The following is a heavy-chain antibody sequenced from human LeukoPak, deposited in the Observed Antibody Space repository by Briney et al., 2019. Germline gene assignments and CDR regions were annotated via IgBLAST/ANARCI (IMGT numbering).Heavy chain of an antibody. Sequence: SETLSLTCTVSGGSISSYYWSWIRQPAGKGLEWIGRIYTSGSTNYNPSLKSRVTISVDTSKNQFSLKLSSVTAADTAVYYCARALGDILTGYYPDWGQGTLVTVSS. CDR2: IYTSGST. D-gene: IGHD3-9*01. CDR1: GGSISSYY. J-gene: IGHJ4*02. V-gene: IGHV4-4*07. CDR3: ARALGDILTGYYPD.